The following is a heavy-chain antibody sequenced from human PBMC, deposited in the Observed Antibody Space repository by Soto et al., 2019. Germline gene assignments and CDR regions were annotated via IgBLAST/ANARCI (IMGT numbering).Heavy chain of an antibody. CDR3: AKEGGTRGSSSLDY. CDR1: GFTFSSYA. V-gene: IGHV3-30*18. D-gene: IGHD5-18*01. CDR2: ISYDGSDK. J-gene: IGHJ4*02. Sequence: QVQLVESGGGVVQPGRSLRLSCAASGFTFSSYAMHWVRQAPGKGLVWVAFISYDGSDKYYADSVKGRFTISRDNSKNTQFLQMTSLRAEDTAVHYCAKEGGTRGSSSLDYWGQGTLVTVSS.